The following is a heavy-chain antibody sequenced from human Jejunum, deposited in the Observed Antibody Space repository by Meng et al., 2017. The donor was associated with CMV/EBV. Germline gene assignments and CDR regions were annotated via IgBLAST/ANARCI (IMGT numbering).Heavy chain of an antibody. V-gene: IGHV3-21*01. Sequence: FSFRTYTMNWSRQAPGKGLEWVASLLSDTGYIYSADSVKGRFIISRDNAKKSLYLQMNSLRVEDTAVYYCARDQFCSTTNCAHKTWGQGTLVTVSS. J-gene: IGHJ1*01. CDR2: LLSDTGYI. D-gene: IGHD2-2*01. CDR1: FSFRTYT. CDR3: ARDQFCSTTNCAHKT.